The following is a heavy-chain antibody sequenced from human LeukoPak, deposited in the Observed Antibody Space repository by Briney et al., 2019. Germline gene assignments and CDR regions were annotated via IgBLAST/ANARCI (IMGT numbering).Heavy chain of an antibody. D-gene: IGHD6-13*01. CDR3: ARGHSSCCPDY. CDR1: GGSISSGDYY. V-gene: IGHV4-30-4*08. Sequence: SETLSLTCTVSGGSISSGDYYWSWIRQPPGKGLEWIGYIYYSGGTYYNPSLKSRVTISVDTSKNQFSLKPSSVTAADTAVYYCARGHSSCCPDYWGQGTLVTVSS. CDR2: IYYSGGT. J-gene: IGHJ4*02.